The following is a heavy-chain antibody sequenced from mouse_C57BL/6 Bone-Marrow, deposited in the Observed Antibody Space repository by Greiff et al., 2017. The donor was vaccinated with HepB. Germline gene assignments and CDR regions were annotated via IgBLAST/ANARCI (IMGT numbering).Heavy chain of an antibody. CDR3: ARDSRLLPYSFDY. CDR2: ISDGGSNT. V-gene: IGHV5-4*01. D-gene: IGHD2-3*01. J-gene: IGHJ2*01. Sequence: EVQLQESGGGLVKPGGSLKLSCAASGFTFSSYAMSWVRQTPEKRLEWVATISDGGSNTYYPDNVKGRFTITRDNAKNNLNLQMSHLKSEDTAMYYCARDSRLLPYSFDYWGQGNTLTVSS. CDR1: GFTFSSYA.